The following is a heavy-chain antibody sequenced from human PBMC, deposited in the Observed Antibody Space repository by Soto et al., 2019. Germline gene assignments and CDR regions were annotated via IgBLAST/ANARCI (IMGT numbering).Heavy chain of an antibody. CDR1: GYTFTGYY. D-gene: IGHD1-26*01. V-gene: IGHV1-2*04. CDR3: ARVPFYAPSGSYYIDY. J-gene: IGHJ4*02. CDR2: INPNSGGT. Sequence: ASVKVSCKASGYTFTGYYMHWVRQAPGQGLEWMGWINPNSGGTNYAQKFQGWVTMTRDTSISTAYMELSSVTAADTAVYYCARVPFYAPSGSYYIDYWGQGTLVTVSS.